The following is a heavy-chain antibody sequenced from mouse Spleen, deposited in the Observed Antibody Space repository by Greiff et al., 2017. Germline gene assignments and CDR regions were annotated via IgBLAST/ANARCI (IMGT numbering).Heavy chain of an antibody. J-gene: IGHJ4*01. CDR3: ARDYETGYYAMDY. CDR1: GYSITSGYY. CDR2: ISYDGSN. Sequence: VQLKESGPGLVKPSQSLSLTCSVTGYSITSGYYWNWIRQFPGNKLEWMGYISYDGSNNYNPSLKNRISITRDTSKNQFFLKLNSVTTEDTATYYCARDYETGYYAMDYWGQGTSVTVSS. D-gene: IGHD2-12*01. V-gene: IGHV3-6*01.